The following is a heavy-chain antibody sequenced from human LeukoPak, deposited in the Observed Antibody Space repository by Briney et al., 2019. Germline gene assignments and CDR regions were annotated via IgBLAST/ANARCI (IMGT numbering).Heavy chain of an antibody. CDR2: IYYSGST. J-gene: IGHJ4*02. CDR3: ARVCSKGGRGVIDY. CDR1: GGSISSYY. V-gene: IGHV4-59*01. D-gene: IGHD2-2*01. Sequence: SETLSLTCTVSGGSISSYYWSWIRQPPGKGLEWIGYIYYSGSTNYNPSLKSRVTISVDTSKNQFSLKLISVTAADTAVYYCARVCSKGGRGVIDYWGQGTLVTVSS.